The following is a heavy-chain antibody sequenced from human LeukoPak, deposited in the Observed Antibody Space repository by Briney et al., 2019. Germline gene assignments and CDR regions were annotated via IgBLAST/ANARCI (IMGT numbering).Heavy chain of an antibody. Sequence: GESLKTYCKGSGYSFTSYWIGWVRPMPRKGMEWMGIIYSGDSDTRYSLSFQGRVTITADKSISTAYLQWSSLKASDTAMYYCARHYVGIVGATTSGYFDYWGQGTLVTVSS. D-gene: IGHD1-26*01. CDR3: ARHYVGIVGATTSGYFDY. V-gene: IGHV5-51*01. CDR1: GYSFTSYW. CDR2: IYSGDSDT. J-gene: IGHJ4*02.